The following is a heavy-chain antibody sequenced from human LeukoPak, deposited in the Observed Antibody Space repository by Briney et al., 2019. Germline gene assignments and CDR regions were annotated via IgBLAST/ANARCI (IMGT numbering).Heavy chain of an antibody. J-gene: IGHJ4*02. CDR2: IKSKTDGGTT. CDR3: AKDRYYYDSSGPLY. D-gene: IGHD3-22*01. V-gene: IGHV3-15*01. Sequence: PGGSLRLSCAASGFTFSNAWMSWVRQAPGKGLEWVGRIKSKTDGGTTDYAAPVKGRFTISRDNSKNTLYLQMNSLRAEDTAVYYCAKDRYYYDSSGPLYWGQGTLVTVSS. CDR1: GFTFSNAW.